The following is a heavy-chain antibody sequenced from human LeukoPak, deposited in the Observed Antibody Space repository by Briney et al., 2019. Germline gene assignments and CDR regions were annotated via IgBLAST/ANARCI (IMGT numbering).Heavy chain of an antibody. Sequence: GGSLRLSCAASGFTFSSYAMSWVRQAPGKGLEWVSAISGSGGSTYYADSVKGRFTISRDNSKNTLYLQMNSLRAEDTAVYYCAKDPFRALGYCSGGSCYGGHYFDYWGQGTLVTVSS. CDR2: ISGSGGST. CDR1: GFTFSSYA. CDR3: AKDPFRALGYCSGGSCYGGHYFDY. J-gene: IGHJ4*02. D-gene: IGHD2-15*01. V-gene: IGHV3-23*01.